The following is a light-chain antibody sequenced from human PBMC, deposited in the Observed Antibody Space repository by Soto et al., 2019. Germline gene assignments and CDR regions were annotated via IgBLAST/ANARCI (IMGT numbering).Light chain of an antibody. CDR3: SSYTSRSTVL. V-gene: IGLV2-14*01. J-gene: IGLJ2*01. Sequence: QSALTQPASVSGSPGQSITISCTGTSSDVGGYNYVSWYQQHPGKAPKLMIYDVSYWPSGVSNRFSGSKSGNTASLTISGLQAEDEAGYYCSSYTSRSTVLFGGGTKLTVL. CDR2: DVS. CDR1: SSDVGGYNY.